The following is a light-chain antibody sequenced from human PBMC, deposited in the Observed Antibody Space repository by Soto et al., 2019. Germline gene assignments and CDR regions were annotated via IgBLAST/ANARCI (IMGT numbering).Light chain of an antibody. V-gene: IGKV3-15*01. CDR2: GAS. J-gene: IGKJ1*01. Sequence: VMTQSPATLSVSPGERATLSCRTNQNVSSSLAWYQQKPGQAPRLLIYGASTRATGIPARFSGSGSGTEFTLTISSLQSEDFAVYYCQQYNFWPPWTFGQGTKVEIK. CDR1: QNVSSS. CDR3: QQYNFWPPWT.